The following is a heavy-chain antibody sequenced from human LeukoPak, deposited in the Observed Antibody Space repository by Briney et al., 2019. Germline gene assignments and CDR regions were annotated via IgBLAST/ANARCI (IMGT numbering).Heavy chain of an antibody. CDR3: ARVHREYSSSRPTHYYYYYMDV. V-gene: IGHV3-30*03. D-gene: IGHD6-6*01. J-gene: IGHJ6*03. CDR2: ISYDGSNK. CDR1: GFTFSSYG. Sequence: GGSLRLSCAASGFTFSSYGMYWVRQAPGKGLEWVAVISYDGSNKYYADSVKGRFTISRDNSKNTLYLQMNSLRAEDTAVYYCARVHREYSSSRPTHYYYYYMDVWGKGTTVTVSS.